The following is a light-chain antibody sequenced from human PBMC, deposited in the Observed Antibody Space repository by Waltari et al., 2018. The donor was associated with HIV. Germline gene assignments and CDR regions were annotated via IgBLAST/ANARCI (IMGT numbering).Light chain of an antibody. CDR3: SSYTSSSAVV. V-gene: IGLV2-14*01. CDR2: EVS. CDR1: SSDVGGYTY. Sequence: QSALTQPASVSGSPGQSLTISCTGTSSDVGGYTYVSWYQQHPGKAPKLMIYEVSNRASGFSNRCSGSKSSNSASLTISWLQSEDEADYYCSSYTSSSAVVFGGGTKLTVL. J-gene: IGLJ2*01.